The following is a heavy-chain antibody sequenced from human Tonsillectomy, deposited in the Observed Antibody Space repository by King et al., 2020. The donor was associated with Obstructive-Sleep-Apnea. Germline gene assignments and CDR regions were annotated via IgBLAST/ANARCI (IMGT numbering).Heavy chain of an antibody. CDR1: GFTFSKSW. Sequence: VQLVESGGGLVQPGGSLRLPCAASGFTFSKSWMHWVRQAPGKGLVWVSHINSDGSSTNYADPVKGRFTISRDNAKNTVYLQMNSMRAEDTAVYYCARDRGYIPDYWGQGTLVTVSS. J-gene: IGHJ4*02. CDR2: INSDGSST. CDR3: ARDRGYIPDY. V-gene: IGHV3-74*01. D-gene: IGHD2-2*02.